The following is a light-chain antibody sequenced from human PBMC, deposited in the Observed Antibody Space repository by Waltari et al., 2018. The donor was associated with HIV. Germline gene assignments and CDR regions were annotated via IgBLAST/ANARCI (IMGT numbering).Light chain of an antibody. CDR3: QQRSNWIT. V-gene: IGKV3-11*01. CDR1: QSVRNY. J-gene: IGKJ5*01. CDR2: DAS. Sequence: ENVLTQSPATLSLSPGERATLSCRASQSVRNYLAWFQQKPGQPPRLLIYDASNRATGVPDRFSGSGSGTDFTLTISNLEPEDSAVYYCQQRSNWITFGQGTRLEIK.